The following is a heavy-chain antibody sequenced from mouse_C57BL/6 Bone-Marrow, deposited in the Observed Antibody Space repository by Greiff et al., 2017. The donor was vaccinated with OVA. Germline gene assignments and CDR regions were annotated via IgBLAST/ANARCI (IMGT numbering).Heavy chain of an antibody. CDR3: ASGSF. Sequence: VQLMESGAELVKPGASVEISCKASGYAFSSYWLNWVKQRPGKGLEWIGQIYPGDGDTNYNGKFKGKATLTADKSSSTAYMQLRSLTSVYSAVFFCASGSFWGQGTTLTVSS. CDR1: GYAFSSYW. J-gene: IGHJ2*01. CDR2: IYPGDGDT. V-gene: IGHV1-80*01.